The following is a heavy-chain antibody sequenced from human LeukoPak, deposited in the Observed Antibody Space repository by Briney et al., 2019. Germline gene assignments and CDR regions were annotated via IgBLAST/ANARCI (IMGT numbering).Heavy chain of an antibody. Sequence: GGSLRLSCAASGFTFDDYAMHWVRHAPGKGLEWVSGISWNSGSIGYADSVKGRFTISRDNAKNSLYLQMNSLRAEDTALYYCAKDRALHYYYGMDVWGQGTTVTVSS. CDR2: ISWNSGSI. V-gene: IGHV3-9*01. D-gene: IGHD5/OR15-5a*01. CDR3: AKDRALHYYYGMDV. CDR1: GFTFDDYA. J-gene: IGHJ6*02.